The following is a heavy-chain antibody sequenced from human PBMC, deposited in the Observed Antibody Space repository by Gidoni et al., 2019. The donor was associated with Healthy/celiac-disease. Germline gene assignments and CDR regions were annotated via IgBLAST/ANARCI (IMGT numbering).Heavy chain of an antibody. CDR3: ARIYYDILTGYYVDY. J-gene: IGHJ4*02. CDR2: IDWDDDK. Sequence: QVTLRESGPALVKPTQTLTLTCTFSGFSLSTSGMCVSWIRQPPGKALEWLARIDWDDDKYYSTSLKNRLTISKDTSKNQVVLTMTNMDPVDTATYYCARIYYDILTGYYVDYWGQGTLVTVSS. CDR1: GFSLSTSGMC. V-gene: IGHV2-70*15. D-gene: IGHD3-9*01.